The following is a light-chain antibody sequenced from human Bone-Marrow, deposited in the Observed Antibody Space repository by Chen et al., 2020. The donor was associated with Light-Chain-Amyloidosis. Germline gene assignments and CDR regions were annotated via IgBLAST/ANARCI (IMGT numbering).Light chain of an antibody. CDR2: EGT. J-gene: IGLJ3*02. V-gene: IGLV2-14*02. CDR3: QSYQGSSQGV. Sequence: QSALTQPASVSGSPGQSITISCTGTGSDVGSHKHISWYQQYPGKGPKLILFEGTRRPSGVSDRFSGSIDRSSNSASLTISGLKTEDEADYCCQSYQGSSQGVFGGGTKLTVL. CDR1: GSDVGSHKH.